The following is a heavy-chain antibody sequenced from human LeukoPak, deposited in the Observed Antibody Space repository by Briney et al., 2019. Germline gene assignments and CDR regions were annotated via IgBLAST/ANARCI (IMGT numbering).Heavy chain of an antibody. J-gene: IGHJ6*02. CDR1: GDSISSDGYY. CDR2: IYYTGTT. V-gene: IGHV4-31*03. CDR3: ARDRATVTSHFSGMDV. D-gene: IGHD4-17*01. Sequence: SETLSLTCSVSGDSISSDGYYWNWTRQDPGKGLEWIGHIYYTGTTYYNPSLKSRASISVDTSKNQLSLQLTSVTAADTAVYYCARDRATVTSHFSGMDVWGQGTTVTVSS.